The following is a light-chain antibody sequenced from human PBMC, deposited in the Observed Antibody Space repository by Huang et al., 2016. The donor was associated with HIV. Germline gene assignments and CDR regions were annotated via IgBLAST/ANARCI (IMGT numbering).Light chain of an antibody. Sequence: IQMTQSPSSLSASVGDRVTITCRAGQSIDGYLNWYQQKSGKAPKLRISSASTLHTGVPPRFSGSGSGTDYTLIINNVQPDDFATYFCQQSYSTLITFGQGSRL. CDR3: QQSYSTLIT. V-gene: IGKV1-39*01. CDR1: QSIDGY. CDR2: SAS. J-gene: IGKJ5*01.